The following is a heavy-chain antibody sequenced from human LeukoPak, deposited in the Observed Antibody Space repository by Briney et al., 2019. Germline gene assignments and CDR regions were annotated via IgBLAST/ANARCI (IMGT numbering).Heavy chain of an antibody. CDR1: EFTFSSYS. CDR2: ISGSGGST. Sequence: GGSLRLSCAASEFTFSSYSMNWVRQAPGKGLEWLSTISGSGGSTYYADSVRGRFTISRDNSKNTLYLQMNSLRAEDTAVYYCAKAGYLKTPDSLRYYFDYWGQGTLVTVSS. J-gene: IGHJ4*02. V-gene: IGHV3-23*01. CDR3: AKAGYLKTPDSLRYYFDY. D-gene: IGHD6-13*01.